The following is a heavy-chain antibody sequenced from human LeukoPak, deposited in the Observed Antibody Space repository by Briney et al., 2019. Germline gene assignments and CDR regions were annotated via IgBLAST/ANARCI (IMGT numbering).Heavy chain of an antibody. Sequence: SETLSLTCTVSGGSISSYYWSWIRQPAGKGLEWIGRIYTSGSTNYNPSLKSRVTMSVDTSKNQFSLKLSSVTAADTAVYYCARDLIPRIGSGYYYYMDVWGKGTTVTISS. J-gene: IGHJ6*03. V-gene: IGHV4-4*07. CDR3: ARDLIPRIGSGYYYYMDV. CDR2: IYTSGST. D-gene: IGHD6-25*01. CDR1: GGSISSYY.